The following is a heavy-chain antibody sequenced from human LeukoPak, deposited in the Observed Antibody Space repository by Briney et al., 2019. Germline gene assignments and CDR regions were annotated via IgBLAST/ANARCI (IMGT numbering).Heavy chain of an antibody. CDR2: ISSSSSTI. CDR1: GFTFSSYS. Sequence: GGSLRLSCAASGFTFSSYSMNWVRQAPGKGLEWVSYISSSSSTIYYADSVKGRFTISRDNAKNSLYLQMNSLRAEDTAVYYCAGSSITIFGIYYYMDVWGKGTTVTVSS. V-gene: IGHV3-48*01. D-gene: IGHD3-3*01. CDR3: AGSSITIFGIYYYMDV. J-gene: IGHJ6*03.